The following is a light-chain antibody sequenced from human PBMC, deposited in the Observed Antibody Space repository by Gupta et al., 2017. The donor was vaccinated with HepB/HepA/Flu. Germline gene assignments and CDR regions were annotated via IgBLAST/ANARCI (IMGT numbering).Light chain of an antibody. CDR1: SSDVGGYDY. CDR3: YSYTSSSTQV. J-gene: IGLJ1*01. Sequence: QSALTQPASVSGSPGQSITIYCTGTSSDVGGYDYVSWYQQHPGKAPKLMLYDVSNRPSGVSNRFSGSKSGNTASLTISGLQAEDEADYYCYSYTSSSTQVFGTGTKVTVL. V-gene: IGLV2-14*01. CDR2: DVS.